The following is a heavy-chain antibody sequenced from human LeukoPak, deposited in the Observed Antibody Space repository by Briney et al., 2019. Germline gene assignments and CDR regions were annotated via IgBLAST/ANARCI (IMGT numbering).Heavy chain of an antibody. J-gene: IGHJ1*01. CDR1: GGTFSSYA. CDR2: IIPIFGTA. CDR3: ARDDEQLVLLGGVS. V-gene: IGHV1-69*13. D-gene: IGHD6-6*01. Sequence: GASVKVSCKASGGTFSSYAISWVRQAPGQGLEWMGGIIPIFGTANYAQKFQGRVTITADESTSTAYMELSSLRSEDTAVYYCARDDEQLVLLGGVSWAQGTLVTVSS.